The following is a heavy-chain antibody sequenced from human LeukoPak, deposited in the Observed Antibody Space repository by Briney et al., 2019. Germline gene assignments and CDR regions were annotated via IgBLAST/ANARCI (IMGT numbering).Heavy chain of an antibody. CDR2: INPKDGTT. CDR1: GYTFINHY. D-gene: IGHD2-15*01. Sequence: ASVKVSCKASGYTFINHYMHWVRQAPGQGPEWMGIINPKDGTTIYAQKFQGRVTMTRDTSTDTVYMYLSSLRSEDTAVYSCARDGLIVVLSPGRPYYYGMDVWGQGTTVTVSS. CDR3: ARDGLIVVLSPGRPYYYGMDV. V-gene: IGHV1-46*01. J-gene: IGHJ6*02.